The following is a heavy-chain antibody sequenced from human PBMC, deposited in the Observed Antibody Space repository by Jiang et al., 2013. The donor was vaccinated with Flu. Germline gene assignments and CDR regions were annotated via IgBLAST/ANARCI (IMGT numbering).Heavy chain of an antibody. CDR3: ARAYCAGDCPPGNY. CDR2: INPSGGST. CDR1: GYTFTSFY. Sequence: VQLVESGAEVKKPGASVELSCKASGYTFTSFYIFWVRQAPGQGLEWMGRINPSGGSTSYAQKFQGRVTMTSDTSTSTVYMELSSLRSEDTAVYYCARAYCAGDCPPGNYWGQGTLVTVSS. D-gene: IGHD2-21*02. J-gene: IGHJ4*02. V-gene: IGHV1-46*01.